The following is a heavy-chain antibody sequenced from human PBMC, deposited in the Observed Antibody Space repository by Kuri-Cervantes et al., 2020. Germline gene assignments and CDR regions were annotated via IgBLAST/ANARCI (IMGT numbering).Heavy chain of an antibody. D-gene: IGHD3-22*01. CDR3: ARGGYDSSGYYFGEEYYFDY. CDR1: GGSISSSSYY. CDR2: IYYSGST. J-gene: IGHJ4*02. Sequence: GSLRLSCTVAGGSISSSSYYWGWIRQPPGKGLEWIGSIYYSGSTYYNPSLKSRVTISVDRSKNQFSLKLSSVTAADTAVYYCARGGYDSSGYYFGEEYYFDYWGQGTLVTVSS. V-gene: IGHV4-39*07.